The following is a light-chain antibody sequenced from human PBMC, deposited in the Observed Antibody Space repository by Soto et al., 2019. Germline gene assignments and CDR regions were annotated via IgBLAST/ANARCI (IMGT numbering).Light chain of an antibody. V-gene: IGLV1-44*01. CDR3: AVWDDSLNGWV. CDR1: SSNIGSNT. Sequence: QSALTQAPSASGTPGQRVTISCSGSSSNIGSNTVNWYQQLPGTAPGLLIYNNAQRPSGVPDRFSGSKSGTSASLAIGGLQSEDEADYYCAVWDDSLNGWVFGGGTKLTVL. J-gene: IGLJ3*02. CDR2: NNA.